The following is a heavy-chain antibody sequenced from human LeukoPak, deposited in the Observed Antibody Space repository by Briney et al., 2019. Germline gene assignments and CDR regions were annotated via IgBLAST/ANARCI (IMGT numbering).Heavy chain of an antibody. D-gene: IGHD4/OR15-4a*01. Sequence: PGGSLRLSCGASGFSFSSYAMSWVRQAPGKGLEWVSAFSGSGGSTYYADSVKGRFTISRDNSKNTLYLQMNSLRAEDTAVYYCARSGLSRFDYWGQGTLVTVSS. CDR1: GFSFSSYA. CDR2: FSGSGGST. V-gene: IGHV3-23*01. CDR3: ARSGLSRFDY. J-gene: IGHJ4*02.